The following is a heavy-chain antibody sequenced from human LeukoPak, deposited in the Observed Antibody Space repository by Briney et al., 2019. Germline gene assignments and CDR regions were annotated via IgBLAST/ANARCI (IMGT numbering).Heavy chain of an antibody. V-gene: IGHV3-53*04. CDR3: ARDGRYCIITSCYGYYGMDV. J-gene: IGHJ6*02. D-gene: IGHD2-2*01. Sequence: GGSLRLSCAASGFTVSSNYISWVRQAPGKGLEWVSVIYSGGSTYYADSVKGRFTISRQNSKNTVDLQMNSLRPEDTAVYYCARDGRYCIITSCYGYYGMDVWGQGTTVTVSS. CDR1: GFTVSSNY. CDR2: IYSGGST.